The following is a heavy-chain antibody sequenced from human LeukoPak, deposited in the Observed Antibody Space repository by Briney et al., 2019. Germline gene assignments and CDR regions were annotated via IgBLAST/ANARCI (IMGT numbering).Heavy chain of an antibody. J-gene: IGHJ4*02. CDR2: INHSGST. V-gene: IGHV4-34*01. Sequence: GSLRLSCAASGFTFSSYSMNWVRQPPGKGLEWIGEINHSGSTNYNPSLKSRVTISVDTSKNQFSLKLSSVTAADTAVYYCASTATGTIDYWGQGTLVTVSS. CDR3: ASTATGTIDY. CDR1: GFTFSSYS. D-gene: IGHD1-1*01.